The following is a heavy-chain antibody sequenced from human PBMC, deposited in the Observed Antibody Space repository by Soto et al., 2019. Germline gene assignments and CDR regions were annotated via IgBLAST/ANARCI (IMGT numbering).Heavy chain of an antibody. V-gene: IGHV1-69*13. D-gene: IGHD3-3*01. CDR3: ARNYDFWSGSLPGYYGMDV. Sequence: SVKVSCKASGGTFSSYAISWVRQAPGQGLEWMGGIIPIFGTANYAQKFQGRVTITADESTSTAYMELSSLRSEDTAVYYCARNYDFWSGSLPGYYGMDVWGQGTTVTVSS. CDR1: GGTFSSYA. CDR2: IIPIFGTA. J-gene: IGHJ6*02.